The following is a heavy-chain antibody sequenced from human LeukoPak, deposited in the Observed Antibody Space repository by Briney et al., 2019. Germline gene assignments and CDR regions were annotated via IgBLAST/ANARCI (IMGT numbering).Heavy chain of an antibody. CDR1: GYIFTSYG. D-gene: IGHD3-22*01. V-gene: IGHV1-18*01. CDR3: ARDYPSITVIMVVPFDI. Sequence: PWASVKVSCKASGYIFTSYGISWVRLAPGQGLEWMGWISAYNGNTNYAQKLQGRVTMTTDTSTSTAYMELRNLRSDDTAVYYCARDYPSITVIMVVPFDIWGQGTMVTVSS. CDR2: ISAYNGNT. J-gene: IGHJ3*02.